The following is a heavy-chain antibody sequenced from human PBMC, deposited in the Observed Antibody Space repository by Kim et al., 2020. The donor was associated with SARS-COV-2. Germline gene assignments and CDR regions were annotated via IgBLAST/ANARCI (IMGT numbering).Heavy chain of an antibody. CDR1: GLIFRNTL. CDR2: VRVGDGDT. V-gene: IGHV3-23*01. CDR3: ARPTSGALGWFDP. J-gene: IGHJ5*02. Sequence: GGSLRLSCAGSGLIFRNTLMSWVRQAPGKRLEWVSTVRVGDGDTYYADSVKGRFTISGDNSMNSLYLQMHNLRADDTAVYYCARPTSGALGWFDPWGQGTLVTVSS. D-gene: IGHD1-1*01.